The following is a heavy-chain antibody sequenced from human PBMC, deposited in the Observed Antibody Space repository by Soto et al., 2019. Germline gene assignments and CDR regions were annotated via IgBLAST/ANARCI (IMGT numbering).Heavy chain of an antibody. CDR1: GFTFTNYG. J-gene: IGHJ5*02. D-gene: IGHD6-6*01. V-gene: IGHV3-33*01. CDR3: ARVEYSSSPIDH. Sequence: LRLSCAASGFTFTNYGIDWVRQAPGKGLEWVAVIWYDGSNKYYADSVKGRFTISRDNSKNTVYLQMNTLRAEDTAVYCCARVEYSSSPIDHWGQGTLVTVSS. CDR2: IWYDGSNK.